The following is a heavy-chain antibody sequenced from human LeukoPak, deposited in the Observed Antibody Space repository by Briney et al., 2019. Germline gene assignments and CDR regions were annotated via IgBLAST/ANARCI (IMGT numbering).Heavy chain of an antibody. CDR2: ISSNGGST. CDR3: ARVGRWLQLDY. CDR1: GFTFSSYA. Sequence: GGSLRLSCAASGFTFSSYAMHWVRQAPGKGLEYVSAISSNGGSTYCANSVKGRFTISRDNSKNTLYLQMGSLRAEDMAVYYCARVGRWLQLDYWGQGTLVTVSS. V-gene: IGHV3-64*01. J-gene: IGHJ4*02. D-gene: IGHD5-24*01.